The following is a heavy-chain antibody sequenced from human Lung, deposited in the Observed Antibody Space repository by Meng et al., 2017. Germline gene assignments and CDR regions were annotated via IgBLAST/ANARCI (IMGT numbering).Heavy chain of an antibody. CDR2: ISCYNGDT. V-gene: IGHV1-18*01. J-gene: IGHJ4*02. CDR3: ARDPSNTSGRYAYFDY. CDR1: GYTFTHHG. Sequence: QVQLAQSGADVKKPGASVKVSCKASGYTFTHHGISWIRQAPGQGLEWMGWISCYNGDTNYAQNLQGRVTMTIDKSTSTAYMDLRSLRSDDTAVYYCARDPSNTSGRYAYFDYWGQGTLVTVSS. D-gene: IGHD6-19*01.